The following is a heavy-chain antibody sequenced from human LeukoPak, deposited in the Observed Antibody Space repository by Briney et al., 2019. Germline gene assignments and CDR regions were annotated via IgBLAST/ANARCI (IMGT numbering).Heavy chain of an antibody. D-gene: IGHD3-22*01. V-gene: IGHV3-7*01. J-gene: IGHJ4*02. CDR1: GFTFSSYW. CDR2: IKEDGSEE. Sequence: GGSLRLSCAASGFTFSSYWMSWVRQAPGKGLEWVANIKEDGSEEYYVDSVKGRFTISRDNAKNSLYLQMNSLRVEDTAVYYCARTYDSSAYYYGRYDYWGQGTLVTVSS. CDR3: ARTYDSSAYYYGRYDY.